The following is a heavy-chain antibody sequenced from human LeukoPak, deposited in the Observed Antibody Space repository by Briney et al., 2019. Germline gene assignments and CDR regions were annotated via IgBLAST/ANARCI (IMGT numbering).Heavy chain of an antibody. V-gene: IGHV3-9*01. CDR3: AKDLGRQWLVGGNYYYYGMDV. CDR1: GFTFDDYA. CDR2: ISWNSGSI. D-gene: IGHD6-19*01. J-gene: IGHJ6*02. Sequence: GRSLRLSCAASGFTFDDYAMHWVRQAPGKGLEWVSGISWNSGSIGYADSVKGRFTISRDNAKNSLYLQMNSLRAEDTALYYCAKDLGRQWLVGGNYYYYGMDVWGQGTTVTVSS.